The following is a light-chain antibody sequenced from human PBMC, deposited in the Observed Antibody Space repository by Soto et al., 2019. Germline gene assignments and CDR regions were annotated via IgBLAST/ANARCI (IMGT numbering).Light chain of an antibody. CDR1: QSVSSN. J-gene: IGKJ5*01. CDR2: GAS. Sequence: EIVMTQSPATLSVSPGERATLSCRASQSVSSNLAWYQQKPGQAPRLLIYGASTRATGIPARFTGSGSGTEFTLTISSVQSEDFAVYYCHQYNSWPPITFGQGTRLEIK. CDR3: HQYNSWPPIT. V-gene: IGKV3-15*01.